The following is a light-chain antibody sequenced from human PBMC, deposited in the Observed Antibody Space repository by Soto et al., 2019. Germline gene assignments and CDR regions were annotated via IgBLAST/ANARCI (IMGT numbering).Light chain of an antibody. Sequence: DTQMTQSPSSVSASVGDRVTITCRASQGVNAWLAWYQKKPGKAPELLIYEASTLRSGVPSRFSGSGSGTDFTLTISSLQPEDFAAYYCQQADSFPLTFGGGTKVEVQ. V-gene: IGKV1-12*01. CDR3: QQADSFPLT. CDR2: EAS. CDR1: QGVNAW. J-gene: IGKJ4*01.